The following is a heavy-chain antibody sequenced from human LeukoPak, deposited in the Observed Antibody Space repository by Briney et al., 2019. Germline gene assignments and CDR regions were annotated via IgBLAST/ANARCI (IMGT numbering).Heavy chain of an antibody. CDR2: INPNSGGT. CDR3: AAGPPDTAMGYYYYYGMDV. J-gene: IGHJ6*02. Sequence: ASVKVSCKASGYTFTGYYMHWVRQAPGQGLEWMGWINPNSGGTNYAQKFQGRVTMTRDMSTSTAYMELSSLRSEDTAVYYCAAGPPDTAMGYYYYYGMDVWGQGTTVTVSS. CDR1: GYTFTGYY. D-gene: IGHD5-18*01. V-gene: IGHV1-2*02.